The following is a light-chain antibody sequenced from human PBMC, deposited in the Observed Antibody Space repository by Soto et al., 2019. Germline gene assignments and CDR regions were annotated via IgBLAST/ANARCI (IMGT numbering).Light chain of an antibody. J-gene: IGKJ1*01. V-gene: IGKV1-5*01. Sequence: DIQMTQSPSTLPASVVDRVTITCRASQSISNWLAWYPKKPGTAPKVLIYHASNLQSGVPSRFSGSGSGTEFPLTISSLQPDDFATYYCQQYNSYSFGQGTKVDIK. CDR1: QSISNW. CDR2: HAS. CDR3: QQYNSYS.